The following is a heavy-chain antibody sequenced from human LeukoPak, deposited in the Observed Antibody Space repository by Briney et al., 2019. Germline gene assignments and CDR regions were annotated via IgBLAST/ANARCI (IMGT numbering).Heavy chain of an antibody. Sequence: GGPLRLSCAASGFTFDDYAMHWVRQAPGKGLEWVSGISWNSGSIGYADSVKGRFTISRDNAKNSLYLQMNSLRAEDTALYYCARGCSSTSCPHDCWGQGTLVTVSS. J-gene: IGHJ4*02. CDR2: ISWNSGSI. V-gene: IGHV3-9*01. CDR3: ARGCSSTSCPHDC. CDR1: GFTFDDYA. D-gene: IGHD2-2*01.